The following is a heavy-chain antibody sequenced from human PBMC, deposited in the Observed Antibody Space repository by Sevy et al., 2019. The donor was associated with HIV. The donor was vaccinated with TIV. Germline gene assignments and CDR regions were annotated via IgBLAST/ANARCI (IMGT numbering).Heavy chain of an antibody. Sequence: GGSLRLSCVASGFNFRNFWMSWVRQAPGKGLECVADIKQDGSEAYYVDSVKGRFTISRDNAKNSLYLQMNSLRDEDSAMYFCVRDKEVGASIFDAWGQGTPVPVSS. CDR2: IKQDGSEA. CDR1: GFNFRNFW. D-gene: IGHD1-26*01. CDR3: VRDKEVGASIFDA. J-gene: IGHJ5*02. V-gene: IGHV3-7*03.